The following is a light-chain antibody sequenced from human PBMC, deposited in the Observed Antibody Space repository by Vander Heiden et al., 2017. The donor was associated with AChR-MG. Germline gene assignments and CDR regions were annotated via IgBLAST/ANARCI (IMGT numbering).Light chain of an antibody. CDR2: AAS. CDR1: QSVSSSY. J-gene: IGKJ2*01. CDR3: QHDRFSYT. V-gene: IGKV3-20*01. Sequence: EIVLTQSPGTLSLSPGERATLSCRASQSVSSSYLDWYQHKPGQAPRLLIYAASARATGIPDRFNGSGSGTDFTLTISRLEPEDFAVYYCQHDRFSYTFGQGTKLEIK.